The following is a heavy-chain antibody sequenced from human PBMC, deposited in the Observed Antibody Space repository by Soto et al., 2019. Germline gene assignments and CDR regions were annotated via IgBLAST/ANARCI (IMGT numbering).Heavy chain of an antibody. J-gene: IGHJ2*01. V-gene: IGHV1-58*01. Sequence: ASVKVSCKASGFTFSSSAVQWVRQARGQRLEWIGWIVVGSGNTNYAQKFQERVTITRDTSASTAYMELSSLRSEDTAVYYCARPLPRIAVAGIFDLWGRGTLVTVS. CDR3: ARPLPRIAVAGIFDL. CDR1: GFTFSSSA. CDR2: IVVGSGNT. D-gene: IGHD6-19*01.